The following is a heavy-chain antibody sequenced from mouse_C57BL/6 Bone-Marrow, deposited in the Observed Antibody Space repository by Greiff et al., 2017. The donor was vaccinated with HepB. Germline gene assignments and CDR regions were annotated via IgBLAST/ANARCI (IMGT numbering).Heavy chain of an antibody. J-gene: IGHJ1*03. CDR2: ISSGSSTI. Sequence: DVKLVESGGGLVKPGGSLKLSCAASGFTFSDYGMHWVRQAPEKGLEWVAYISSGSSTIYYADTVKGRFTISRDNAKNTLFLQMTSLRSEDTAMYYCARLGGNWYFDVWGTGTTVTVSS. CDR1: GFTFSDYG. V-gene: IGHV5-17*01. D-gene: IGHD1-1*02. CDR3: ARLGGNWYFDV.